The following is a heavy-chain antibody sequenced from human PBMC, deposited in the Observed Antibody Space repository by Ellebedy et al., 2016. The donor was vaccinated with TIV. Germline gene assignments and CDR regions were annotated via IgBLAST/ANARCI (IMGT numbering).Heavy chain of an antibody. J-gene: IGHJ6*02. Sequence: GESLKISXAASGFTFSSYWMHWVRQAPGKGLVWVSRINSDRSSTSYADSVKGRFTISRDNAKNTLYLQMSSLRAEDTAVYYCARLNWNYVYYGMDVWGQGTTVTVSS. D-gene: IGHD1-7*01. CDR2: INSDRSST. CDR3: ARLNWNYVYYGMDV. CDR1: GFTFSSYW. V-gene: IGHV3-74*01.